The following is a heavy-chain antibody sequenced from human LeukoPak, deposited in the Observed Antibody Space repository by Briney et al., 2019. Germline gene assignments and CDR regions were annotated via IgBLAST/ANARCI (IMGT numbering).Heavy chain of an antibody. D-gene: IGHD3-22*01. CDR2: IYYSGST. J-gene: IGHJ4*02. CDR3: ARATYYYDSSGYWRGALDY. CDR1: GGSISSYY. Sequence: PSETLSPTCTVSGGSISSYYWSWIRQPPGKGLEWIGYIYYSGSTNYNPSLKSRVTISVDTSKNQFSLKLSSVTAADTAVYYCARATYYYDSSGYWRGALDYWGQGTLVTVSS. V-gene: IGHV4-59*01.